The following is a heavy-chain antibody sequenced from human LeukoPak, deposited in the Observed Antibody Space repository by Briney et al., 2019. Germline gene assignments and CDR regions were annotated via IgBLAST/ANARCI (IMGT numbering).Heavy chain of an antibody. CDR2: NIPILGIA. V-gene: IGHV1-69*04. J-gene: IGHJ4*02. CDR3: ARVRPLGYCSGGSCYYDY. D-gene: IGHD2-15*01. CDR1: GGTFSSYA. Sequence: GASVKVSCKASGGTFSSYAISWVRQAPGQGLEWMGRNIPILGIANYAQKFQGRVTITADKSTSTAYMELSSLRSEDTAVYYCARVRPLGYCSGGSCYYDYWGQGTLVTVSS.